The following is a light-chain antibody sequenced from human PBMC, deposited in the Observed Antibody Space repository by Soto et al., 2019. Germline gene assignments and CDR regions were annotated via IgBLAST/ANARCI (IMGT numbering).Light chain of an antibody. CDR2: EGS. CDR3: CSNAGSSAFYV. V-gene: IGLV2-23*01. CDR1: SSDVGSYNL. J-gene: IGLJ1*01. Sequence: QSALTQPASVSGSPGQSITISCTRTSSDVGSYNLVSWYQQHPGKAPKLMIYEGSKRPSGVSNHYSGSKSGNTASLPIPGLQAEDEADYYCCSNAGSSAFYVCGAGTKVTVL.